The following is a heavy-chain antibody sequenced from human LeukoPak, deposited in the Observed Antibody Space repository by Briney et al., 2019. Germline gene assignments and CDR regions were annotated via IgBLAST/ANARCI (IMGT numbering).Heavy chain of an antibody. D-gene: IGHD3-10*01. CDR2: ISYDGSNK. J-gene: IGHJ4*02. Sequence: GRSLRLSCAASGFTFSSYGMHWVRQAPGKGLEWVAVISYDGSNKYYADSVKGRFTISRDNSKNTLFLQMSSLRAEDTAVYYCAQEAPYFGSGSYPYWGQGTLVTVSS. CDR1: GFTFSSYG. V-gene: IGHV3-30*18. CDR3: AQEAPYFGSGSYPY.